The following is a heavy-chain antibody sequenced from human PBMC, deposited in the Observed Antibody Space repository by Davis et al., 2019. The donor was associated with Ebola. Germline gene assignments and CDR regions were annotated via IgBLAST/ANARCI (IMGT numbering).Heavy chain of an antibody. CDR1: GGSISSSSYY. Sequence: SETLSLTCTVSGGSISSSSYYWGWIRQPPGKGLEWIGEIYHSGSTNYNPSLKSRVTISVDTSKNQFSLKLSSVTAADTAVYYCARALSGYDYWGQGTLVTVSS. D-gene: IGHD5-12*01. V-gene: IGHV4-39*07. J-gene: IGHJ4*02. CDR3: ARALSGYDY. CDR2: IYHSGST.